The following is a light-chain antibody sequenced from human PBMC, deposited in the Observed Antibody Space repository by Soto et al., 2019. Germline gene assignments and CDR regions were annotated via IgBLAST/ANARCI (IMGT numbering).Light chain of an antibody. CDR1: QTIGGY. CDR3: QQSYSTPWA. CDR2: AAS. V-gene: IGKV1-39*01. J-gene: IGKJ1*01. Sequence: DIQMTQSPSSLSASVGDRATITCRSSQTIGGYLNWYQQTRGKAPKVXIYAASSLQSGVPSRFSGSGAGTDCTLTISSLQPEDFETDYCQQSYSTPWAFGQGTKVDIK.